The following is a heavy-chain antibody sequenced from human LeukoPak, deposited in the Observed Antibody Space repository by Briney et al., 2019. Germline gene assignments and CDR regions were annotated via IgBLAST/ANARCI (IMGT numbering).Heavy chain of an antibody. D-gene: IGHD3-22*01. CDR2: ISSSSSTV. V-gene: IGHV3-48*01. CDR1: GFTFSSYS. CDR3: ARDSNYYVSSGYYSMIDY. Sequence: GGSLRLSCAASGFTFSSYSMNWVRQAPGKGLEWVSYISSSSSTVYYADSVKGRFTISRDNAKNSLYLQMNSLRAEDTAVYYCARDSNYYVSSGYYSMIDYWGQGTLVTVSS. J-gene: IGHJ4*02.